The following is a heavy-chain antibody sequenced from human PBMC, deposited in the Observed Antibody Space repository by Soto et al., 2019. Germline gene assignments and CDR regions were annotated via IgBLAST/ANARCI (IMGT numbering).Heavy chain of an antibody. D-gene: IGHD2-8*01. CDR1: GFPFSSYA. CDR3: AKTDIVLMVYTPPFDY. CDR2: ISGSGDST. Sequence: GGSLRLSCAASGFPFSSYAMAWVRQAPGKGLEWVTTISGSGDSTYYADSVKGRFTISRENSKSTLYLQVNSLRAEDTAVYYCAKTDIVLMVYTPPFDYWGQGTLVTVSS. J-gene: IGHJ4*02. V-gene: IGHV3-23*01.